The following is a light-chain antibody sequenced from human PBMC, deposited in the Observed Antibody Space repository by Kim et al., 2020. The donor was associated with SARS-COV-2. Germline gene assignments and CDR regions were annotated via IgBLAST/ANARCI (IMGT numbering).Light chain of an antibody. J-gene: IGLJ2*01. V-gene: IGLV2-23*02. CDR3: CSYAGSSTAGV. CDR1: SSDIGSYNL. CDR2: EVS. Sequence: QSALTQPASVSGSPGQSITISCTGTSSDIGSYNLVSWYQQHPGKAPKLIIYEVSKRPSGVSNRFSGSKSGNTASLTISGLQAEDEADYYCCSYAGSSTAGVFGGGTQLTVL.